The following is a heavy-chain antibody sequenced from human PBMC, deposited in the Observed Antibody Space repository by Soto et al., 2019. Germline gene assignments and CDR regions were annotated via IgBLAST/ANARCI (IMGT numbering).Heavy chain of an antibody. D-gene: IGHD2-15*01. CDR2: IKRDGSEK. CDR1: GFTFSSYW. Sequence: GGSLRLSCAASGFTFSSYWMSWVRQAPGKGLEWVANIKRDGSEKYYVDSVKGRFTISRDNAKNSLYLQMNSLRAEDTAVYYCARDHYCSGGSCYLRPFDYWGQGTLVTVSS. V-gene: IGHV3-7*03. CDR3: ARDHYCSGGSCYLRPFDY. J-gene: IGHJ4*02.